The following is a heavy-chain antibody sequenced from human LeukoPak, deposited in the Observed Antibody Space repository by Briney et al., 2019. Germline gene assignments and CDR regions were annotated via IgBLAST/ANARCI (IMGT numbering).Heavy chain of an antibody. CDR3: ARCAPGNLVPAAPWVNAFDI. J-gene: IGHJ3*02. V-gene: IGHV1-46*01. CDR2: INPSGGST. Sequence: GASVKVSCKASGYTFTSYYMHWVRQAPGQGLEWMGTINPSGGSTSYAQKFQGRVTITADKSTSTAYMELSSLRSEDTAVYYCARCAPGNLVPAAPWVNAFDIWGQGTMVTVSS. CDR1: GYTFTSYY. D-gene: IGHD2-2*01.